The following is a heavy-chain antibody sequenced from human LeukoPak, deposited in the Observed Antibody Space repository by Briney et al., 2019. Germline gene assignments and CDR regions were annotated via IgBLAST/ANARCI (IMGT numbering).Heavy chain of an antibody. CDR1: GFTFSDYY. Sequence: GGSLRLSCAASGFTFSDYYTSWIRQAPGKGLEWVSYISSSGSTIYYADSVKGRFTISRDNAKNSLYLQMNSLRAEDTAVYYCARVRDYDSSNWFDPWGQGTLVTVSS. CDR2: ISSSGSTI. D-gene: IGHD3-22*01. CDR3: ARVRDYDSSNWFDP. J-gene: IGHJ5*02. V-gene: IGHV3-11*01.